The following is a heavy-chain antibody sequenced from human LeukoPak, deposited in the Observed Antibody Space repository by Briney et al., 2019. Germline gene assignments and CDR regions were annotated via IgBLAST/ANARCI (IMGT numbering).Heavy chain of an antibody. CDR2: MHPSNGDT. D-gene: IGHD3-10*01. J-gene: IGHJ3*01. CDR1: GGTFSSYA. V-gene: IGHV1-8*02. CDR3: ARRVRGVVIFSRAQGSFDL. Sequence: ASVRVSCKASGGTFSSYAISWVRQATGQGLEWMGWMHPSNGDTGYAQKFQGRVTMTRNTSTTTAYMELSSLRSDDTAVYYCARRVRGVVIFSRAQGSFDLWGQGTLVTVSS.